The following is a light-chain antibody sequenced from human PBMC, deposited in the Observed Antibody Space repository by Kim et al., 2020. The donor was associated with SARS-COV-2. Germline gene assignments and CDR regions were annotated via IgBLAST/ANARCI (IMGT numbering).Light chain of an antibody. CDR2: GAS. J-gene: IGKJ1*01. Sequence: EIVLTQSPGTLSLSPGERATLSCRASQSVSNNYLAWYLQKPGQAPRLLIYGASSRATGIPDRFSGSGSGTDFSLTISRLEPEDFAVYYCQQYGRSPRTFGQGTKVDIK. CDR3: QQYGRSPRT. V-gene: IGKV3-20*01. CDR1: QSVSNNY.